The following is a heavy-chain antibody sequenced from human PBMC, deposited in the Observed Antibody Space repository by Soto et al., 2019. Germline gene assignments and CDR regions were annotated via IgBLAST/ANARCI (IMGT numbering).Heavy chain of an antibody. CDR2: IVVGSGNT. Sequence: SVKVSCKASGFTFTSSAVQWVRQARGQRLEWIGWIVVGSGNTNYAQKFQERVTITRDMSTSTAYMELSSLSSEDTAVYYCAASPRYFDWLADYYYGMDVWGQGTTVTVSS. D-gene: IGHD3-9*01. CDR1: GFTFTSSA. J-gene: IGHJ6*02. V-gene: IGHV1-58*01. CDR3: AASPRYFDWLADYYYGMDV.